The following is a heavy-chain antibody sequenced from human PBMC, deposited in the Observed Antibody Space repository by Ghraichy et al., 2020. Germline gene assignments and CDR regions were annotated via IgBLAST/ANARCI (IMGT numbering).Heavy chain of an antibody. CDR1: GFTFSSYA. V-gene: IGHV3-30*04. Sequence: GESLNISCAASGFTFSSYALHWVRQAPGKGLEWVAVISYDGSSKYYGDSVKGRFTISRDNSENTLFLQMNSLRAEDTAVYYCARCVFYDSRGYYPSLDYWGQGTLVTVSS. CDR2: ISYDGSSK. D-gene: IGHD3-22*01. CDR3: ARCVFYDSRGYYPSLDY. J-gene: IGHJ4*02.